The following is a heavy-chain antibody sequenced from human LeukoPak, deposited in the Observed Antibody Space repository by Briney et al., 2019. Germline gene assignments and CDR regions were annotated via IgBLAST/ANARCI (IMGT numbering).Heavy chain of an antibody. CDR2: IWYDGSNK. D-gene: IGHD4-23*01. V-gene: IGHV3-33*06. CDR3: AKGGYGGNLVQH. J-gene: IGHJ1*01. Sequence: GGSLRLSCAASGFTFSSYGLHWVRQAPGKGLEWVAVIWYDGSNKYYGDSVKDRFTISRDNSKNTLYLQMNILRAEDTAVYYCAKGGYGGNLVQHWGQGTLVTVPS. CDR1: GFTFSSYG.